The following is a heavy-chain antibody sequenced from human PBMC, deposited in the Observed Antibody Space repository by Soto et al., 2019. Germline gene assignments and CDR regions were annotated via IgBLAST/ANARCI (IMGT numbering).Heavy chain of an antibody. Sequence: ASVKVSCKASGYTFTSYYMHWVRQAPGQGLEWMGIINPSGGSTSYAQKFQGRVTMTRDTSTSTVYMELSSLRSEDTAVYYCASTVQTIYYDSSGSRRYAFAIWGQGTLVTVSS. D-gene: IGHD3-22*01. CDR2: INPSGGST. V-gene: IGHV1-46*01. CDR1: GYTFTSYY. CDR3: ASTVQTIYYDSSGSRRYAFAI. J-gene: IGHJ3*02.